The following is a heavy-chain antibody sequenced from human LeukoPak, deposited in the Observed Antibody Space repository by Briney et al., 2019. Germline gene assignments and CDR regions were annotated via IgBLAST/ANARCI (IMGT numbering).Heavy chain of an antibody. V-gene: IGHV3-74*01. CDR2: INSDGSST. Sequence: QSGGSLRLSCAASGFTFSSYWMHWVRQAPGKGLVWVSRINSDGSSTSYADSVKGRFTIPRDNSKNTLYLQMNSLRAEDTAVYYRAKEYCSGGSCYPYYFDYWGQGTLVTVSS. CDR1: GFTFSSYW. D-gene: IGHD2-15*01. J-gene: IGHJ4*02. CDR3: AKEYCSGGSCYPYYFDY.